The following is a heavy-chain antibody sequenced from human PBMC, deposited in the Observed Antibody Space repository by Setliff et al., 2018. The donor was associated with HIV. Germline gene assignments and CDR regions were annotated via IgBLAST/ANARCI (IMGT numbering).Heavy chain of an antibody. CDR1: GYTFTGYA. Sequence: ASVKVSCKASGYTFTGYAMHWVRQAPGQRLEWMGWINAGNGNTIYSQKFQGRVTITRDTSASTAYMELSSPRSEDTAVYYCARGGYCSGITCLIPYYYYYMDVWGKGTTVTVSS. J-gene: IGHJ6*03. CDR3: ARGGYCSGITCLIPYYYYYMDV. D-gene: IGHD2-2*01. V-gene: IGHV1-3*01. CDR2: INAGNGNT.